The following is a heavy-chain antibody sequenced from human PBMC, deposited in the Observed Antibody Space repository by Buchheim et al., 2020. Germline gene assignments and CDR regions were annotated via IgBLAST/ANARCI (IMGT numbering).Heavy chain of an antibody. CDR1: GFTFSSYA. D-gene: IGHD4-11*01. J-gene: IGHJ6*02. CDR2: ISGSGGST. V-gene: IGHV3-23*01. Sequence: EVQLLESGGGLVQPGGSLRLSCAASGFTFSSYAMSWVRQAPGKGLEWVSAISGSGGSTYYADSVKGRFTLSRDNSKNTLYLQMNSLRAEDTAVYYCAKDIARVYSNYVRYYYYYGMDVWGQGTT. CDR3: AKDIARVYSNYVRYYYYYGMDV.